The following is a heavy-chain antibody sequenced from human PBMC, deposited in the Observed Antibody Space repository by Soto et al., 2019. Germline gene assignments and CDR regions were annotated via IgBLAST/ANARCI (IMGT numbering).Heavy chain of an antibody. D-gene: IGHD3-3*01. Sequence: QVQLVESGGGVVQPGTSLRLSCAASGFSFSSYAMHWVRQAPGKGLEWVAALWYDGSNQNYAESVKGRFTISRDNSKRTLYLQMNSLKAEDTAVYYCARDINDFWSAYLYWGQGTLVTVSS. CDR3: ARDINDFWSAYLY. CDR2: LWYDGSNQ. J-gene: IGHJ4*02. CDR1: GFSFSSYA. V-gene: IGHV3-33*01.